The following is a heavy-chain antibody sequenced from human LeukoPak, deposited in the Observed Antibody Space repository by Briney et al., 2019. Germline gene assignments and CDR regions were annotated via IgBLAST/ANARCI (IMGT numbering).Heavy chain of an antibody. CDR2: ISSSSSTI. Sequence: PGGSLRLSCAASGFTFSSYSMNWVRQAPGKGREWVSYISSSSSTIYYADSVKGRFTISRDNAKNSLYLQMNSLRAEDTAVYYCASPHYYGSGFFDYWGQETLVTVSS. CDR1: GFTFSSYS. V-gene: IGHV3-48*01. D-gene: IGHD3-10*01. CDR3: ASPHYYGSGFFDY. J-gene: IGHJ4*02.